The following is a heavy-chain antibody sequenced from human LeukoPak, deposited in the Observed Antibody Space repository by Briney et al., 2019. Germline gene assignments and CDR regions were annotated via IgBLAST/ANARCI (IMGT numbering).Heavy chain of an antibody. Sequence: SVKVSCKASVGTFSSYAISWVRQAPGQGLEWMGGIIPIFGTANYAQKIQRRVTITTDEYTSTAYMELSSMRSEDTAVYYCARDPDVFGSGSYYYWGQGTLVTVSS. D-gene: IGHD1-26*01. CDR3: ARDPDVFGSGSYYY. CDR1: VGTFSSYA. J-gene: IGHJ4*02. CDR2: IIPIFGTA. V-gene: IGHV1-69*05.